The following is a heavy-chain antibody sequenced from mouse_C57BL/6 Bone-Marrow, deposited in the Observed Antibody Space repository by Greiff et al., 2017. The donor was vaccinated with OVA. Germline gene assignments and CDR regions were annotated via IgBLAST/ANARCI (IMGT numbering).Heavy chain of an antibody. J-gene: IGHJ4*01. CDR3: ARYPDYYGSTRYAMDY. V-gene: IGHV1-81*01. D-gene: IGHD1-1*01. CDR2: IYPRSGNT. CDR1: GYTFTSYG. Sequence: QVQLKESGAELARPGASVKLSCKASGYTFTSYGISWVKQRTGQGLEWIGEIYPRSGNTSYNEKFKGKATLTADKSSSTAYMELRSLTSEDSAVYFCARYPDYYGSTRYAMDYWGQGTSVTVSS.